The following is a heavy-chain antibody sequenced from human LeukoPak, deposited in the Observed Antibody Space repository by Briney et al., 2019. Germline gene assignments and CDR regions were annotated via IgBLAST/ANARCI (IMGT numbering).Heavy chain of an antibody. CDR1: GFLFSIYA. V-gene: IGHV3-23*01. Sequence: GGSLTLSCAASGFLFSIYAMSWARHASGKGLEGVSGGSGSGATTYYEASVKGRFTTSRDNSKNTLFLHVNSLRAEDTAVYFCAKDSSYGYYYGVDVWGQGTTVTVSS. J-gene: IGHJ6*02. CDR2: GSGSGATT. D-gene: IGHD5-18*01. CDR3: AKDSSYGYYYGVDV.